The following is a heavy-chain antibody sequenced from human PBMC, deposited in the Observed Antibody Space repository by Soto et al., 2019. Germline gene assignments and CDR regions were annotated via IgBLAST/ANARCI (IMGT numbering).Heavy chain of an antibody. CDR1: GGSISSGGYY. CDR3: ARSGYDILTPFNY. V-gene: IGHV4-31*03. CDR2: IYYSGNT. D-gene: IGHD3-9*01. Sequence: SGTLSLTCTVSGGSISSGGYYWSWIRQHPGKGLEWIGYIYYSGNTNYTPSLKSRVTISVDTSKNQFSLNLSSVTAADTAVYYCARSGYDILTPFNYWGQGTLVTVSS. J-gene: IGHJ4*02.